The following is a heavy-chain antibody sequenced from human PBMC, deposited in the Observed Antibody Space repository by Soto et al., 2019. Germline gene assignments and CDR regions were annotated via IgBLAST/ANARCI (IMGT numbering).Heavy chain of an antibody. CDR2: IIPIFGTA. CDR3: ASSSDYDSSGYSFDY. Sequence: GASVKVSCKASGGTFSSYAISWVRQAPGQGLEWMGGIIPIFGTANYAQKFQGRVTITADESTSTAYMELSSLRSEDTAVYYCASSSDYDSSGYSFDYWGQGTLVTVSS. D-gene: IGHD3-22*01. J-gene: IGHJ4*02. V-gene: IGHV1-69*13. CDR1: GGTFSSYA.